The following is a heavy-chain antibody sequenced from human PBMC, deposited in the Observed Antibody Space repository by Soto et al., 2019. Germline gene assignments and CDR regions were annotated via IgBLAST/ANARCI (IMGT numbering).Heavy chain of an antibody. CDR3: ARKDKSGYFNWFDP. CDR1: GYRFTSYW. Sequence: PGEYLKISCRTSGYRFTSYWIAWVRQMPGKGLEWMGIIFPSDSDTRYSPSFQCQVTISADRSTSTVFLQWASLKASDTAVYFCARKDKSGYFNWFDPWGQGTLVTVSS. D-gene: IGHD3-22*01. V-gene: IGHV5-51*01. J-gene: IGHJ5*02. CDR2: IFPSDSDT.